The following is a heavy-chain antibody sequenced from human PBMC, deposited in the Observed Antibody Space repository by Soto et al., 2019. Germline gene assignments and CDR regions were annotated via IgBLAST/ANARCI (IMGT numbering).Heavy chain of an antibody. CDR1: GYTFTGYY. CDR3: ARSLSTIGARPDY. CDR2: INPNSGDA. V-gene: IGHV1-2*02. J-gene: IGHJ4*02. Sequence: QVQLVQSGAEVKEPGASVRVSCKASGYTFTGYYIHWVRQAPGQGLGWMGWINPNSGDAKYAQKFQGRVTMTRDTSTAYMELSTLRSDDTAVYYCARSLSTIGARPDYWGQGTLVTVSS. D-gene: IGHD6-6*01.